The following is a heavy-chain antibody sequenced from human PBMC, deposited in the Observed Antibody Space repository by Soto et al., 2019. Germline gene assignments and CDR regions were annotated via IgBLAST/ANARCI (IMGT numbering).Heavy chain of an antibody. Sequence: SETLSLTCTVSGASITGSSYWSWIRQPPGKGLEWIGYTYYGWNTNYNPSLKSRVTISVDTSKNQFSLKLISVTAADTAVYYCARDREYYDSSGLYFDYWGQGTLVTVS. V-gene: IGHV4-59*01. D-gene: IGHD3-22*01. CDR2: TYYGWNT. CDR3: ARDREYYDSSGLYFDY. CDR1: GASITGSSY. J-gene: IGHJ4*02.